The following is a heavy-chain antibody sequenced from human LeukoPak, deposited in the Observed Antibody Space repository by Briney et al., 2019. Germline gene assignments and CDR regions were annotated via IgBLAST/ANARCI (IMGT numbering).Heavy chain of an antibody. CDR2: ISSSSSYI. D-gene: IGHD3-22*01. J-gene: IGHJ4*02. CDR3: ARKAYDSSGYDY. CDR1: GFTFSSYS. Sequence: GGSLRLSCAASGFTFSSYSMNWVRQAPGKGLEWVSSISSSSSYIYYADSVKGRFTISRDNAKNSLYLQMNSLRAGDTAVYYCARKAYDSSGYDYWGQGTLVTVSS. V-gene: IGHV3-21*01.